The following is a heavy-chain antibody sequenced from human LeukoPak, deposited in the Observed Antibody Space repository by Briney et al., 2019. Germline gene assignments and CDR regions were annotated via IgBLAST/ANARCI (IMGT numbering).Heavy chain of an antibody. J-gene: IGHJ4*02. CDR2: ISSSSRNI. CDR1: GFTFSAYS. Sequence: GGSLRLSCAASGFTFSAYSMNWGRQAPGKGLEWGSYISSSSRNIYYTDSVKGRFSISRDDAKNSLYLKMNSLRDEDTAVYYCARDPPSGGFDYWGQGALVTVSS. CDR3: ARDPPSGGFDY. V-gene: IGHV3-48*02. D-gene: IGHD6-19*01.